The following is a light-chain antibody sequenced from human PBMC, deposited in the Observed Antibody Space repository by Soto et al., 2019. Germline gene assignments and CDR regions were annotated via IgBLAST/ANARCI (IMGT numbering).Light chain of an antibody. J-gene: IGLJ1*01. CDR1: SSDIGAYDY. CDR2: EVS. Sequence: QTVLTQPPSASGSPGQSVTISCTGTSSDIGAYDYVSWYQQHPGKVPKLMIYEVSKRPSGVPDRFSASKSGNTASLTVSGLQAEDEADYYCSSHGGANNFYVFGT. CDR3: SSHGGANNFYV. V-gene: IGLV2-8*01.